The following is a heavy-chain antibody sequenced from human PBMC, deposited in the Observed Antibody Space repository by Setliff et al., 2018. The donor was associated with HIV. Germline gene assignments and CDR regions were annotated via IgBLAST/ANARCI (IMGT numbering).Heavy chain of an antibody. CDR1: GFTFSHYA. CDR3: ARAKIGPAGDRTYYYGMDV. CDR2: ISCDGGRT. J-gene: IGHJ6*02. V-gene: IGHV3-23*01. Sequence: PGGSLRLSCVASGFTFSHYAMSWVRQAPGQWLEWVSGISCDGGRTYYAGPVEGRLSTFRDNARNSLYLKMNSLKADDTAVYYCARAKIGPAGDRTYYYGMDVWGQGTTVTVSS. D-gene: IGHD4-17*01.